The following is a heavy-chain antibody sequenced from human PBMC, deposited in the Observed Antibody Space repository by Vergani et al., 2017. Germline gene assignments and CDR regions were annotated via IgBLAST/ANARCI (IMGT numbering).Heavy chain of an antibody. V-gene: IGHV1-46*01. CDR2: INPSGGST. CDR3: ARALPRKHGSGSYSKGGWFDP. Sequence: QLVQSGPEVKKPGTSVKVSCKASGYTFTSYYMHWVRQAPGQGLEWMGIINPSGGSTSYAQKFQGRVTMTRDTSTSTVYMELSSLRSEDTAVYYCARALPRKHGSGSYSKGGWFDPWGQGTLVTVSS. D-gene: IGHD3-10*01. CDR1: GYTFTSYY. J-gene: IGHJ5*02.